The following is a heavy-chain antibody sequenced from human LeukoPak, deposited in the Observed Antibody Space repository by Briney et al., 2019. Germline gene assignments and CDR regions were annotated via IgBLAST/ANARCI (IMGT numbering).Heavy chain of an antibody. J-gene: IGHJ6*02. CDR2: IKQDGSEK. CDR3: ARDLLYYYYGMDV. V-gene: IGHV3-7*01. Sequence: PGGSLRLSCAASGFTFSSYWMSWVRQAPGKGLEWVANIKQDGSEKYYVDSVKGRFTISRDNAKNSLYLQMNSLRAEDTAVYYCARDLLYYYYGMDVWGQGTTVTVSS. D-gene: IGHD2-15*01. CDR1: GFTFSSYW.